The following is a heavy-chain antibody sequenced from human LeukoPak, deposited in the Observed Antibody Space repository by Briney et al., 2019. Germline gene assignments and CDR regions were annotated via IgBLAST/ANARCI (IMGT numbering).Heavy chain of an antibody. J-gene: IGHJ5*02. CDR1: GFTFSSYA. CDR3: GYWFDP. V-gene: IGHV3-23*01. CDR2: ISRSGGST. Sequence: GGPLRLSCAASGFTFSSYAMRWVRQAPGKGLEWVSAISRSGGSTYYADSVKGRFTSSRDNSKNTLYLQMNRLRAEDTAVNICGYWFDPWGQGTLVTVSS.